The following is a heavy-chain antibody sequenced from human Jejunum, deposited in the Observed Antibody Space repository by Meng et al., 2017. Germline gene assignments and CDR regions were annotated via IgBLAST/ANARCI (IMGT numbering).Heavy chain of an antibody. CDR3: ARDYDVYDNFQPLDD. D-gene: IGHD3-22*01. V-gene: IGHV1-2*06. CDR1: GYTFIDSQ. J-gene: IGHJ4*02. CDR2: INPDSGDT. Sequence: QVQLVQSGTEGRKPGASVKVSCTASGYTFIDSQIRWVRQAPGQGLEWMGRINPDSGDTNYAQKFQGRVTMTRDTSINTAYMELDRLRSDDTAMYYCARDYDVYDNFQPLDDWGQGTLVTVSS.